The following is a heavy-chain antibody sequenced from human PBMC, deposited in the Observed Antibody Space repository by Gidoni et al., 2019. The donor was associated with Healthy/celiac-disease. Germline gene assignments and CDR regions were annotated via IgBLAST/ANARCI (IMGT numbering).Heavy chain of an antibody. J-gene: IGHJ6*02. Sequence: QVQLQQWGAGLLKPSETLSLTCAVYGGSFSGYYCSWIRQPPGKGLEWIGEINHSGSTNYNPSLKSRVTISVDTSKNQFSLKLSSVTAADTAVYYCARGRIGSSWYYYYYGMDVWGQGTTVTVSS. CDR1: GGSFSGYY. CDR2: INHSGST. D-gene: IGHD6-13*01. V-gene: IGHV4-34*01. CDR3: ARGRIGSSWYYYYYGMDV.